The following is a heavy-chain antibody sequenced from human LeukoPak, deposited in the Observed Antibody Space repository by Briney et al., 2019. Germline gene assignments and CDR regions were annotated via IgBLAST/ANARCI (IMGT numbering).Heavy chain of an antibody. CDR2: ISGSGGST. CDR3: AKSAYGSGIFYTFNDY. Sequence: PGGSLRLSCAASGFTFSSYAMSWVRQAPGKGLEWVSSISGSGGSTHYADSVKGRFTISRDSPKNTLYLQMNSLRAEDTAVYYCAKSAYGSGIFYTFNDYWGQGTLVTVSS. J-gene: IGHJ4*02. D-gene: IGHD3-10*01. V-gene: IGHV3-23*01. CDR1: GFTFSSYA.